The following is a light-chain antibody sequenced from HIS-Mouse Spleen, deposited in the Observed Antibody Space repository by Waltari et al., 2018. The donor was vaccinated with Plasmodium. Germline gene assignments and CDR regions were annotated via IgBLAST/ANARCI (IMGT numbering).Light chain of an antibody. CDR2: KDS. V-gene: IGLV3-25*03. CDR1: ALPKQY. CDR3: QSADSSGTYAVV. J-gene: IGLJ2*01. Sequence: SYELTQPPSVSVSPGQTARITCSGDALPKQYAYWYQQKPGQAPELVIYKDSERPPGCPARCPGSSPGTTFTLTSSGVQAEDEADYYCQSADSSGTYAVVFGGGTKLTVL.